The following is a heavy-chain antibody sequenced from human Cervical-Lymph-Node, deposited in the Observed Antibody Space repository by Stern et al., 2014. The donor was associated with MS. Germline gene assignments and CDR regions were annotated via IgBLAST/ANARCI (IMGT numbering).Heavy chain of an antibody. V-gene: IGHV3-20*01. D-gene: IGHD2-8*02. CDR3: ARAFCTGGVCYSFPFYGMDV. CDR1: GFIFDDYG. J-gene: IGHJ6*02. CDR2: INYNGGST. Sequence: EVQLVESGAGVVRPGGSLRLSCAASGFIFDDYGMSWVRQVPGQGPEWVSAINYNGGSTDYAASVKGRFTISRDNAKKSLYLRMNSLRVEDTAVYHCARAFCTGGVCYSFPFYGMDVWGQGTTVTVSS.